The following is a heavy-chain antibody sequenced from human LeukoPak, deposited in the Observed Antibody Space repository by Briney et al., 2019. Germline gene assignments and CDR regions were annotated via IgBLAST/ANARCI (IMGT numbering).Heavy chain of an antibody. CDR1: GGSISSYY. CDR2: IYTSGST. J-gene: IGHJ5*02. V-gene: IGHV4-4*07. CDR3: ARDIVVVVAATDTDNWFDP. D-gene: IGHD2-15*01. Sequence: SQTLSLTCTVSGGSISSYYGSWIRQPAGKGLEWIGRIYTSGSTNYNPSLKSRVTMSVDTSKNQFSLKLSSVTAADTAVYYCARDIVVVVAATDTDNWFDPWGQGTLVTVSS.